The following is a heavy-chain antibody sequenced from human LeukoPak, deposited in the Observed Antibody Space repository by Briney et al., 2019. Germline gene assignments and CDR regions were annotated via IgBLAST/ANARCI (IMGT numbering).Heavy chain of an antibody. V-gene: IGHV3-49*04. CDR3: TAPGPGSSGYYYYGMDA. D-gene: IGHD6-13*01. CDR1: GFTFGDYA. CDR2: IRSKAYGGTT. Sequence: GRSLRLSCTASGFTFGDYAMSWVRQAPGKGLEWVGFIRSKAYGGTTEYAASVKGRFTISRDDSKSIAYLQMNSLKTEDTAVYYCTAPGPGSSGYYYYGMDAWGKGTTVTVSS. J-gene: IGHJ6*04.